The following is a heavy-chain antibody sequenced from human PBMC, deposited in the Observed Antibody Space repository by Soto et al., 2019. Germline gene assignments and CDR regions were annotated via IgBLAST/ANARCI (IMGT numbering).Heavy chain of an antibody. V-gene: IGHV3-23*01. Sequence: EVQLLESGGGLVQPGGSLRLSCAASGFTFSSYAMNWVRQAPGKGLEWVSGIRGSGSSTYYADSVKGRFTISRDNSKNTLDLQMNSLRAEDTAVYYCARPPITIFGLANSYFDYWGQGTLVTVSS. CDR1: GFTFSSYA. D-gene: IGHD3-3*01. J-gene: IGHJ4*02. CDR2: IRGSGSST. CDR3: ARPPITIFGLANSYFDY.